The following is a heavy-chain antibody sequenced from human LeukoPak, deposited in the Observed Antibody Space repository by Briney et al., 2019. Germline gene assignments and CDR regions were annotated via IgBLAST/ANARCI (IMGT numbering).Heavy chain of an antibody. CDR2: INPNSGGT. CDR3: ARAAAVRWANPNDMGY. Sequence: ASVKVSCKASGYIFTGYYMHWVRQAPGQGLEWMGWINPNSGGTNYAQKFQGRVTMTRDTSISTAYMELSRLRSDDTAVYYCARAAAVRWANPNDMGYWGQGTLVTVSS. V-gene: IGHV1-2*02. CDR1: GYIFTGYY. D-gene: IGHD6-13*01. J-gene: IGHJ4*02.